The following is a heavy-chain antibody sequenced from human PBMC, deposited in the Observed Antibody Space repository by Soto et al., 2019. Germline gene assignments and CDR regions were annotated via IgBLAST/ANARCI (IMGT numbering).Heavy chain of an antibody. Sequence: QVQLVQSGAEVKKPGSSVKVSCKASGGTFSSYASTWVRQAPGQGLEWIGGIIPIFGTANYAQKFQGRVTITADESTSKAYMELTSLRSENTAVYYCARNRGPRSGYSPYWFDPWGQGTLVTVSS. D-gene: IGHD3-22*01. CDR2: IIPIFGTA. CDR1: GGTFSSYA. J-gene: IGHJ5*02. V-gene: IGHV1-69*12. CDR3: ARNRGPRSGYSPYWFDP.